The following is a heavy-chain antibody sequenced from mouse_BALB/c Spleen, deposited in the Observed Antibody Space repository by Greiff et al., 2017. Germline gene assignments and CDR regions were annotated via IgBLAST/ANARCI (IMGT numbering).Heavy chain of an antibody. V-gene: IGHV1-9*01. Sequence: QVQLQQSGAELMKPGASVKISCKATGYTFSSYWIEWVKQRPGHGLEWIGEILPGSGSTNYNEKFKGKATFTADTSSNTAYMQLSSLTSEDSAVYYCARGGYYYGSYWYFDVWGAGTTVTVSS. J-gene: IGHJ1*01. CDR2: ILPGSGST. D-gene: IGHD1-1*01. CDR3: ARGGYYYGSYWYFDV. CDR1: GYTFSSYW.